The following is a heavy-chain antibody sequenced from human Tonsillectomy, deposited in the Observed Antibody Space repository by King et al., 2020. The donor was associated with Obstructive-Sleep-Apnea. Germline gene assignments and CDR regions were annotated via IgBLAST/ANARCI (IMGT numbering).Heavy chain of an antibody. CDR2: IRSKAYGGTT. CDR1: GFTFGDYA. V-gene: IGHV3-49*03. CDR3: TARSPTVNTSGYFCGMDV. Sequence: VQLVESGGGLVQPGRSLRLSCTASGFTFGDYAMSWFRQPPGKGLEWVGCIRSKAYGGTTAYAASLKDRFTISSDDSKRIAHLQMNSLKTEDTAVYYCTARSPTVNTSGYFCGMDVWGQGTTVAVSS. J-gene: IGHJ6*02. D-gene: IGHD4-17*01.